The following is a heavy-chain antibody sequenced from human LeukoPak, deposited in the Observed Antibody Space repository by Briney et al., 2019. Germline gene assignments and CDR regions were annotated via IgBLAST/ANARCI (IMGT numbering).Heavy chain of an antibody. D-gene: IGHD2-15*01. Sequence: GGSVRLSCVASGFPFNTYSMTWVRQAPGKGLEWVSVISASGGTTHYADSVKGRFTISRDNSKSTLYLQVNSLRAEDTAVYFCARYCAGGSCYSSAEASVYYGMDVWGQGTTVTVSS. CDR1: GFPFNTYS. CDR3: ARYCAGGSCYSSAEASVYYGMDV. J-gene: IGHJ6*02. V-gene: IGHV3-23*01. CDR2: ISASGGTT.